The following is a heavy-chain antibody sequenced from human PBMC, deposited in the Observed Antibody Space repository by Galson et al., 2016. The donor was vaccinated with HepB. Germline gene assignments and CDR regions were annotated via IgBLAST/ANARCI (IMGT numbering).Heavy chain of an antibody. CDR3: ARSGGYCSFDSSCYSFDAFDF. V-gene: IGHV2-5*02. J-gene: IGHJ3*01. CDR1: GFSLSTGGLG. D-gene: IGHD2-15*01. CDR2: IYWDDDK. Sequence: LVKPTQTLTLTCTFSGFSLSTGGLGVGWIRQPPGKALEWLGLIYWDDDKRYSLSLQSRLTITKDTSKNQVVLTMTNMHPVDTATYYCARSGGYCSFDSSCYSFDAFDFWGQGTVVTVSS.